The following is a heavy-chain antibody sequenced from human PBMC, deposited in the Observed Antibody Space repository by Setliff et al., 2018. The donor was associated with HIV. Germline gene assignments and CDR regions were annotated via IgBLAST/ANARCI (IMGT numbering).Heavy chain of an antibody. CDR1: GFTFSNAW. J-gene: IGHJ4*02. D-gene: IGHD3-9*01. V-gene: IGHV3-15*01. CDR3: TTNVLRYFDWLFN. CDR2: IKSKTDGGTT. Sequence: GSLRLSCAASGFTFSNAWMSWVRQAPGKGLEWVGRIKSKTDGGTTDYAAPVEGRFTISRDDSKNTLYLQMNSLKTEDTAVYYCTTNVLRYFDWLFNWGQGTLVTVSS.